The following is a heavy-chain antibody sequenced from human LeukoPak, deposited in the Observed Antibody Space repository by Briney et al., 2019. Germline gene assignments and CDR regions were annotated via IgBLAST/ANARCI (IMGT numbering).Heavy chain of an antibody. CDR1: GDSISSYY. J-gene: IGHJ3*02. D-gene: IGHD2/OR15-2a*01. Sequence: SETLSLTCTVSGDSISSYYWNWIRQPPGKGLEWIGYIYYSGSTNYNPSLKSRVTISVDTSKNQFSLKLSSVTATDTAAYYCASTFRLLDAFYTWGQGTMVTASS. V-gene: IGHV4-59*08. CDR3: ASTFRLLDAFYT. CDR2: IYYSGST.